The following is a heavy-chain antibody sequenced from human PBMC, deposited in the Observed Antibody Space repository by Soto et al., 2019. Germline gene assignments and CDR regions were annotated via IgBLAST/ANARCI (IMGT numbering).Heavy chain of an antibody. CDR3: ARGPSGDKVDY. CDR2: IYYTGMT. V-gene: IGHV4-39*01. CDR1: GTSISSSDYY. J-gene: IGHJ4*02. D-gene: IGHD7-27*01. Sequence: SETLSLTCTVSGTSISSSDYYWGWIRQPPGKGLEWITSIYYTGMTYYNPSLKSRVTISIDTSMNQFSLSLSSVTAADTAVYYCARGPSGDKVDYWGQGTLVTVSS.